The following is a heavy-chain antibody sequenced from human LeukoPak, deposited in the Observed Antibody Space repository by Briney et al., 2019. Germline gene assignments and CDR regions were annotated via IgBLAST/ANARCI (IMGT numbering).Heavy chain of an antibody. Sequence: ASVKVSCKASGYTFTGYYMHWVRQAPGQGLEWMGWINPNSGGTNYAQKFQGRVTMTRDTSISTAYMELSRLRSDDTAVYYCAKPAMVTGDSSGWYSPDYWGQGTLVTVSS. J-gene: IGHJ4*02. V-gene: IGHV1-2*02. CDR2: INPNSGGT. CDR1: GYTFTGYY. D-gene: IGHD6-19*01. CDR3: AKPAMVTGDSSGWYSPDY.